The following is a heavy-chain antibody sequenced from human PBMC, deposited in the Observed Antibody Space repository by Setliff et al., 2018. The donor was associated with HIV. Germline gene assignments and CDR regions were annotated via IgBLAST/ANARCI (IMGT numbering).Heavy chain of an antibody. V-gene: IGHV4-59*11. CDR2: IYYSGST. CDR1: GGSISSHY. D-gene: IGHD3-9*01. CDR3: ARVATGPESFDI. J-gene: IGHJ3*02. Sequence: SETLSLTCTVSGGSISSHYWSWIRQPPGKGLEWIGSIYYSGSTNYNPSLKSRVTISVDTSKNQFSLKLSSVTAADAAVYYCARVATGPESFDIWGQGTMVTVSS.